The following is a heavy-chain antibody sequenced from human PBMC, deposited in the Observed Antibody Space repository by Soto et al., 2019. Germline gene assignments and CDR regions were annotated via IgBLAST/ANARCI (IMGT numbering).Heavy chain of an antibody. J-gene: IGHJ5*02. CDR1: GASIGSGGW. V-gene: IGHV4-4*02. Sequence: QVHLQESGPGLVKPSETLSLTCAVSGASIGSGGWWRWVRQPPGKGLEWIAEIFHDGKTNYSPSLKSRVTISVDKSQNRFSLNVSSVTAAGTAVYYCARHEGWTGPDQWGQGHRVTVSS. CDR2: IFHDGKT. CDR3: ARHEGWTGPDQ. D-gene: IGHD2-8*02.